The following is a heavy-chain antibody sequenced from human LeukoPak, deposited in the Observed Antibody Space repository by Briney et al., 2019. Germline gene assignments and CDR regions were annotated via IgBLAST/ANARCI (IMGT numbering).Heavy chain of an antibody. D-gene: IGHD1-26*01. Sequence: TGGSLRLSCGGSGFTVSSNFMNWVRQSPEKGLEWVSVVYSDTSTYYADSVKGRFTISRDNSKNTLFLQMNSLRAEDTAVYYCARAPPPRYSGSYHPYDYYFDYWGQGTLVTVSS. V-gene: IGHV3-53*01. CDR1: GFTVSSNF. J-gene: IGHJ4*02. CDR3: ARAPPPRYSGSYHPYDYYFDY. CDR2: VYSDTST.